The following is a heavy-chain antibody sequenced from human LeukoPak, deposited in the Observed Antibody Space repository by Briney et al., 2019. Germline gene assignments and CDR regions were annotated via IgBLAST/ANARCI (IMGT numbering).Heavy chain of an antibody. CDR3: ARDLTAYSSGWYLGWFDP. CDR2: IYTSGST. J-gene: IGHJ5*02. Sequence: PSETLSLTCTVSGGSISSGSYYWSWIRQPAGKGLEWIGRIYTSGSTNYNPSLKSRVTISVDTSKNQFSLKLSSVTAADTAVYYCARDLTAYSSGWYLGWFDPWGQGTLVTVSS. D-gene: IGHD6-13*01. CDR1: GGSISSGSYY. V-gene: IGHV4-61*02.